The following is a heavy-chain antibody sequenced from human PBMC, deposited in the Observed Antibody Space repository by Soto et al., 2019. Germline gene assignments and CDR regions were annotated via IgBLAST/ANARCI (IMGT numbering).Heavy chain of an antibody. CDR2: IIPILGIA. J-gene: IGHJ6*03. CDR1: GGTFSSYT. CDR3: ARAVVPAAMRDYYYYMDV. D-gene: IGHD2-2*01. Sequence: ASVKVSCKASGGTFSSYTISWVRQAPGQGLEWMGRIIPILGIANYAQKFQGRVTITADKSTSTAYMELSSLRSEDTAVYYCARAVVPAAMRDYYYYMDVWGKGTTVTVSS. V-gene: IGHV1-69*02.